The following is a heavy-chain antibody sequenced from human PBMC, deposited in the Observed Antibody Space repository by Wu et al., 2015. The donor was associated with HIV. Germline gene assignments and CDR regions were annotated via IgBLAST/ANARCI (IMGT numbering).Heavy chain of an antibody. CDR3: TRSTFAGGSDTWYSFDK. D-gene: IGHD2-15*01. Sequence: QVQLVQSGAEVKKPGSSVKISCKTSGDTFSSYAINWVRQAPGQGLEWLGGVIPIFKAANYSQKFHDRLTITADRSTTTAYMELSNLKSEDTAVYFCTRSTFAGGSDTWYSFDKWGQGTLVSVSS. J-gene: IGHJ4*02. V-gene: IGHV1-69*14. CDR1: GDTFSSYA. CDR2: VIPIFKAA.